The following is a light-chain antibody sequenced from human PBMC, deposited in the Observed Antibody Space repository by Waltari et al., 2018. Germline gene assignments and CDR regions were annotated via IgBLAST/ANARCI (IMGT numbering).Light chain of an antibody. CDR1: SNDVGGYGS. CDR2: EVS. V-gene: IGLV2-14*01. CDR3: SSHTSSVPHV. J-gene: IGLJ1*01. Sequence: QSALTQPASVSGSPGQSITISCPGTSNDVGGYGSVPGYQQDPGKAPKRIIYEVSYRPSGISTRFSGSKSGNTASLTISGLQAEDEADYYCSSHTSSVPHVFGTGTRVTVV.